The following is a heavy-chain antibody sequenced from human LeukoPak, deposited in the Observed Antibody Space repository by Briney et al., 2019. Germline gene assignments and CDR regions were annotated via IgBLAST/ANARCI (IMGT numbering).Heavy chain of an antibody. Sequence: SQTLSVTCTVSGGSISSGSYYCSWIRQPAGKGLEWIGRIYTSGSTNYNPSLKSRVTISVDTSKNQFSLKLSSVTAADTAVYYCARRSSPHYYYVMDVWGQGTTVTVSS. CDR1: GGSISSGSYY. V-gene: IGHV4-61*02. CDR3: ARRSSPHYYYVMDV. D-gene: IGHD6-13*01. CDR2: IYTSGST. J-gene: IGHJ6*02.